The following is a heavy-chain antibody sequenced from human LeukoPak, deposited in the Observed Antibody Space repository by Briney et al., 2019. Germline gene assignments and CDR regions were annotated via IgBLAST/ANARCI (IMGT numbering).Heavy chain of an antibody. CDR1: GFTFSSYI. Sequence: GGSLRLSCAASGFTFSSYIMNWVRQAPGKGLEWVSSISSISSYIYYADSVKGRFTISRDNAKNSLYLQMNSLRAEDTAVYYCARDESLVRGAASDYWGQGTLVTVSS. D-gene: IGHD3-10*01. J-gene: IGHJ4*02. V-gene: IGHV3-21*01. CDR3: ARDESLVRGAASDY. CDR2: ISSISSYI.